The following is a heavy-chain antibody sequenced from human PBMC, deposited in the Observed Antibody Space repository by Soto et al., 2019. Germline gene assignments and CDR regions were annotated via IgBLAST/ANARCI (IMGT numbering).Heavy chain of an antibody. CDR3: ARAPDYGDYGIEY. V-gene: IGHV1-69*02. CDR1: GGTFSSYT. Sequence: QVQLVQSGAEVKKPGSSVKVSCKASGGTFSSYTISWVRQAPGQGLEWMGRIIPILGIANYAQKFQGRVTITADKSTSTAYMELSSLRSEDTAVYYCARAPDYGDYGIEYWGQGTLVTVSS. J-gene: IGHJ4*02. CDR2: IIPILGIA. D-gene: IGHD4-17*01.